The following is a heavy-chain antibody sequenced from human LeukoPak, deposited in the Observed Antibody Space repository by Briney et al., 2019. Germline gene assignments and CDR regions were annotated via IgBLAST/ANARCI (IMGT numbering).Heavy chain of an antibody. V-gene: IGHV6-1*01. CDR1: GDXISSNSVG. Sequence: SQTLSLTCAISGDXISSNSVGWNWIRQSPSRGLEWLGRTYYRSKWYNDYAGSVRSRITITPDTSNNQFSLQLNSVTPEDTAVYYCTRDLYCSGASCSFDYWGQGTLVTVSS. J-gene: IGHJ4*02. D-gene: IGHD2-15*01. CDR3: TRDLYCSGASCSFDY. CDR2: TYYRSKWYN.